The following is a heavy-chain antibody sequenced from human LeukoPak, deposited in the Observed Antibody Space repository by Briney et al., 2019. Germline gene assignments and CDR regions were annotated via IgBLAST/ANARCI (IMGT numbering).Heavy chain of an antibody. CDR1: GGSISSYY. CDR2: IYYSGST. Sequence: SETLSLTCTVSGGSISSYYWSWIRQPPGKGLEWIGYIYYSGSTSYNPSLKSRVTISVDTSKNQFSLKLSSVTAADTAVYYCARAAMVRGVPNWFDPWGQGTLVTVSS. D-gene: IGHD3-10*01. J-gene: IGHJ5*02. CDR3: ARAAMVRGVPNWFDP. V-gene: IGHV4-59*01.